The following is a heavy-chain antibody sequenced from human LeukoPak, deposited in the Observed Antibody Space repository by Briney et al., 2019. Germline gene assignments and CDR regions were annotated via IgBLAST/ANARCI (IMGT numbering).Heavy chain of an antibody. CDR3: ATVGAPSGY. Sequence: TGGSLRLSCAASGFTFSSYWMSWVRQAPGKGLEWVSYISSSSSTIYYADSVKGRFTTSRDNAKNPLYLQMNSLRAEDTAVYYRATVGAPSGYWGQGTLVTVSS. CDR1: GFTFSSYW. D-gene: IGHD1-26*01. J-gene: IGHJ4*02. CDR2: ISSSSSTI. V-gene: IGHV3-48*01.